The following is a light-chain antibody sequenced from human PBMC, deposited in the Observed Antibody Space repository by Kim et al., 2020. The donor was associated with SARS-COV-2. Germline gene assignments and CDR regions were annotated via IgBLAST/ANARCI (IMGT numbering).Light chain of an antibody. CDR2: GAS. J-gene: IGKJ2*01. Sequence: VPPGERAPRPCRASQRISSTLVWYHHKPGHAPRLLIYGASTRATGIPARFSGSGSGTAFTLTISSLQSEDLAVYYCQQYNAWPIYIFGQGTKLEIK. CDR1: QRISST. CDR3: QQYNAWPIYI. V-gene: IGKV3-15*01.